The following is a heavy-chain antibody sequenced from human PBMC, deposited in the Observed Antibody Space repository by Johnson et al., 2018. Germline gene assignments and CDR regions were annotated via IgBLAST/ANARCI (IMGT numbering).Heavy chain of an antibody. J-gene: IGHJ6*03. CDR2: ISYDGSNK. Sequence: VQLLESGGGVVQPGRSLRLSCAASGFTFSSYGMHWVRQAPGKGLEWVAVISYDGSNKYYAESAKGRFTISRDNSKNTLYQQMNSLRAEDTAVYYCAKDRMAHFYYYYYMDVWGKGTTVTVSS. CDR3: AKDRMAHFYYYYYMDV. V-gene: IGHV3-30*18. D-gene: IGHD5-24*01. CDR1: GFTFSSYG.